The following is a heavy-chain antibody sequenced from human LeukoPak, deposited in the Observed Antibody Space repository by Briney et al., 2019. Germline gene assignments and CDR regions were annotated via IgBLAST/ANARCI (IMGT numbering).Heavy chain of an antibody. CDR2: ISGSGGGT. J-gene: IGHJ4*02. Sequence: GGSLRLSCAASGFTFSSYAMSWVRQAPGKGLAWVSTISGSGGGTYYADSVKGRFTISRDNSKNTLYLQMNSLRAEDTAVFYCGKLLYSSGMYHFDYWGQGTLVTVSS. CDR3: GKLLYSSGMYHFDY. CDR1: GFTFSSYA. V-gene: IGHV3-23*01. D-gene: IGHD3-10*01.